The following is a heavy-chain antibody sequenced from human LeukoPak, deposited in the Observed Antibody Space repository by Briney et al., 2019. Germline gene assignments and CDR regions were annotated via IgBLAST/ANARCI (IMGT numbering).Heavy chain of an antibody. Sequence: VASVKVSCRASGYSFTSNYLHWVRQAPGQGLEWMGMIYPRGGSTSYAQKFQGRVTVTRDTSTSTVHMELSGLRSEDTAVYYCARDQEAFDYWGQGTLVTVSS. J-gene: IGHJ4*02. CDR2: IYPRGGST. V-gene: IGHV1-46*01. CDR3: ARDQEAFDY. CDR1: GYSFTSNY.